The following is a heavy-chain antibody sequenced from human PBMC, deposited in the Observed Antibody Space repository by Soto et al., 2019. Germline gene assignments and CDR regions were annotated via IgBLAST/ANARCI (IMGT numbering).Heavy chain of an antibody. CDR1: GDSVSSNSAA. V-gene: IGHV6-1*01. J-gene: IGHJ6*02. D-gene: IGHD3-3*01. CDR2: TYYRSKWYN. Sequence: PSQTLSLTCAISGDSVSSNSAAWNWIRQPPSRGLEWLGRTYYRSKWYNDYAVSVKSRITINPDTSKNQFSLQLNSVTPEDTAVYYCARDKFYDFWSGYSSDYYYYGMDVWGQGTTVTVSS. CDR3: ARDKFYDFWSGYSSDYYYYGMDV.